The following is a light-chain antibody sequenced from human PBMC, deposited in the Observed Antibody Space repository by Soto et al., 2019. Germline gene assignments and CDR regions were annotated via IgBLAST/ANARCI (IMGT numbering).Light chain of an antibody. CDR3: QQYNNWPLT. CDR2: GAS. CDR1: QSVSSD. V-gene: IGKV3-15*01. J-gene: IGKJ3*01. Sequence: EIVMTQSLATLSVSPGERAILSCRASQSVSSDLAWYQQRPGQAPRLLIYGASTRATGIPARFSGSGSGTEFTLTISSLQSEDFAVYYCQQYNNWPLTFGPGTKVDIK.